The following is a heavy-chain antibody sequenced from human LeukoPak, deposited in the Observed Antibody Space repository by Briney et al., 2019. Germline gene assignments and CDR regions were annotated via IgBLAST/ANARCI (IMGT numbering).Heavy chain of an antibody. V-gene: IGHV3-7*01. CDR3: ARESSYYYDSSGIYNWFDP. CDR2: IKQDGSEK. Sequence: GGSLRLSCAASGFTFSSYWMSWVRQAPGKGLEWVANIKQDGSEKYYVDSVKGRFTISRDNAKNSLYLQMNSLRAEDTAVYYCARESSYYYDSSGIYNWFDPWGQETLVTVSS. CDR1: GFTFSSYW. D-gene: IGHD3-22*01. J-gene: IGHJ5*02.